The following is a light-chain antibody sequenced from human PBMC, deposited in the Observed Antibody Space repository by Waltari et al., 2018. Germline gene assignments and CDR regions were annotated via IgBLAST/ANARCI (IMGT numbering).Light chain of an antibody. V-gene: IGKV3-20*01. J-gene: IGKJ1*01. CDR2: TTS. Sequence: EIVLTQSPGTLSLSPGERAILSYRASQSVSGGYVAWYQQKPGQAPRVLIYTTSARATGIPARVSGSGSGTDFTLTISRLEPEDSAVYYCQTFGDSRTFGQGTKVEI. CDR3: QTFGDSRT. CDR1: QSVSGGY.